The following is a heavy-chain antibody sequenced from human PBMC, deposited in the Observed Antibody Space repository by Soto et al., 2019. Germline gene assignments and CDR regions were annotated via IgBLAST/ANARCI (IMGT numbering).Heavy chain of an antibody. CDR3: VHRRITMTFGY. CDR1: GFSLSTSGVG. Sequence: SGPTLVNPTQTLTLTCTFSGFSLSTSGVGVGWIRQPPGKALEWLALIYWNDDKRYSPSLKNRLTITKDTSKNQVVLTMTDMDPVDTATYYCVHRRITMTFGYWGQGSLVTVSS. CDR2: IYWNDDK. V-gene: IGHV2-5*01. D-gene: IGHD3-22*01. J-gene: IGHJ4*02.